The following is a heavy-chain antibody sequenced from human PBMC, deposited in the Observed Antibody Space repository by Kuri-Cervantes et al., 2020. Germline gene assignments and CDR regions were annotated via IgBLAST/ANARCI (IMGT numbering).Heavy chain of an antibody. CDR1: GYTFTSYG. CDR2: MNPNSGNT. CDR3: ARDRPLTVLRYFDDPNYYMDV. Sequence: ASVKVSCKASGYTFTSYGISWVRQAPGQGLEWMGWMNPNSGNTGYAQKFQGRVTMTRNTSISTAYMELSSLRSEDTAVYYCARDRPLTVLRYFDDPNYYMDVWGQGTLVTVSS. D-gene: IGHD3-9*01. J-gene: IGHJ4*02. V-gene: IGHV1-8*02.